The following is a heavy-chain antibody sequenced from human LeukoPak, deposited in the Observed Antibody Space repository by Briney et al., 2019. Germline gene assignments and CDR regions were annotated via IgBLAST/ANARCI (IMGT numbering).Heavy chain of an antibody. CDR1: GFTFSSYA. Sequence: PGGSLRLSCAASGFTFSSYAMHWVRQAPGKGLEWVAVISYDGSNKYYADSVKGRFTISRDNSKNTLYLQMNSLRAEDTAVYYCAGGVEGADTDYFDYWGQGTLVTVSS. V-gene: IGHV3-30-3*01. CDR2: ISYDGSNK. D-gene: IGHD1-26*01. CDR3: AGGVEGADTDYFDY. J-gene: IGHJ4*02.